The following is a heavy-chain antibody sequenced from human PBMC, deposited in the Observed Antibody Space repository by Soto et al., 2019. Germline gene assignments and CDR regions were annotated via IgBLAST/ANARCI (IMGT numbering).Heavy chain of an antibody. Sequence: QVQLVQSGAEVKKPGASVKVSCKASGYTSTAYPMHWVRQAPGQRLEWMGWINVANGDTGYSQKFQCRVTVTRDTSASTFYMELSSLTSEDTAVYYCARKDYYGAGIYYFDHWGQGTLVTVSS. CDR2: INVANGDT. CDR1: GYTSTAYP. V-gene: IGHV1-3*01. CDR3: ARKDYYGAGIYYFDH. D-gene: IGHD3-10*01. J-gene: IGHJ4*02.